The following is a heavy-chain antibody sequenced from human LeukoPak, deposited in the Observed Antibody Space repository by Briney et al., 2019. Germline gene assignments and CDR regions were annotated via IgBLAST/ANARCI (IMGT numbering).Heavy chain of an antibody. J-gene: IGHJ4*02. CDR3: ARRPGQQHYFDY. Sequence: SETLSLTCTVSGGSISSYYWSWIRQPPGKGLEWIGYIYYSGSTNYSPSLKSRVTISVDTSKNQFSLKLSFVTAADTAVYYCARRPGQQHYFDYWGQGTLVTVSS. D-gene: IGHD6-13*01. CDR1: GGSISSYY. CDR2: IYYSGST. V-gene: IGHV4-59*08.